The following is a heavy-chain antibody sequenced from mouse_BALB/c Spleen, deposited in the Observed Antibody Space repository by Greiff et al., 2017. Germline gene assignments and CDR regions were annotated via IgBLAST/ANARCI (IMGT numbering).Heavy chain of an antibody. J-gene: IGHJ2*01. CDR1: GYTFTSYW. D-gene: IGHD2-1*01. V-gene: IGHV1-87*01. Sequence: QVQLQQSGAELARPGASVKLSCKASGYTFTSYWMQWVKQRPGQGLEWIGAIYPGDGDTRYTQKFKGKATLTADKSSSTAYMQLSSLASEDSAVYYCARGGTYGNYFDYWGQGTTLTVSS. CDR2: IYPGDGDT. CDR3: ARGGTYGNYFDY.